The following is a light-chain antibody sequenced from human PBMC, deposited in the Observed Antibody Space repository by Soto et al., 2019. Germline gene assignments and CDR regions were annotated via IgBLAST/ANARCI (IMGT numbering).Light chain of an antibody. CDR2: QDS. V-gene: IGLV3-1*01. Sequence: SYELTQPPSVSVSPGQTASITCSGDKLGDKYACWYQQKPGQSPVLVIYQDSKRPSGIPERFSGSNPGNTATLTIRGTQAMYEADYYCQAWDSSTRVVFGGGTKVTLL. CDR3: QAWDSSTRVV. CDR1: KLGDKY. J-gene: IGLJ2*01.